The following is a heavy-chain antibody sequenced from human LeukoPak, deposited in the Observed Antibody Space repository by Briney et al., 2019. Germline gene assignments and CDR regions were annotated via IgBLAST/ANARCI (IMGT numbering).Heavy chain of an antibody. Sequence: GGSLRLSCAASGFTFSSYAMSWVRQAPGKGLEWVSTISGSGGGTYYADSVKGRFTTSRDNSKNTLYLQMNSLRAEDTAVYYCASAYSSGWYGGYWGQGTLVTVSS. D-gene: IGHD6-19*01. J-gene: IGHJ4*02. CDR3: ASAYSSGWYGGY. V-gene: IGHV3-23*01. CDR2: ISGSGGGT. CDR1: GFTFSSYA.